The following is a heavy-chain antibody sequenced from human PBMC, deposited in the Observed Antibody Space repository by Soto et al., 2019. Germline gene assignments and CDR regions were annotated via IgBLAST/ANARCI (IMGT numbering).Heavy chain of an antibody. J-gene: IGHJ4*02. CDR2: IYYSGST. D-gene: IGHD5-12*01. V-gene: IGHV4-39*01. CDR3: AGIYSGYEYHFDY. CDR1: GGSISSSSYY. Sequence: SETLSLTCTVSGGSISSSSYYWGWIRQPPGKGLEWIGSIYYSGSTYYNPSLKSRVTISVDTSKNQFSLKLSSVTAADTAVYYCAGIYSGYEYHFDYWGQGTLVTVSS.